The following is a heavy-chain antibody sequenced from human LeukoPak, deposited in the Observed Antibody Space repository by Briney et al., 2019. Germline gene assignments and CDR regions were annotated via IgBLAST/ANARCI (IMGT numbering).Heavy chain of an antibody. Sequence: PGGSLRLSCAASGFTFSSYWMSWVRQAPGKGLEWVANIKQDGSEKYYVDSVKGRFTISRDNAKNSLYLQMNSLRAEDTAVYYCARASGYCSSTSCYENYFDYWGQGTLVTVSS. D-gene: IGHD2-2*01. CDR2: IKQDGSEK. J-gene: IGHJ4*02. CDR1: GFTFSSYW. CDR3: ARASGYCSSTSCYENYFDY. V-gene: IGHV3-7*01.